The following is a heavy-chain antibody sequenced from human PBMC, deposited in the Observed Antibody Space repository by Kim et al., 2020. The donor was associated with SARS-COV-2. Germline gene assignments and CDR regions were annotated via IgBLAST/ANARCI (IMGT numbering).Heavy chain of an antibody. J-gene: IGHJ4*02. D-gene: IGHD5-12*01. CDR2: IYYSGST. V-gene: IGHV4-59*01. CDR3: ARVRDGYNFDY. Sequence: SETLSLTCTVSGGSISSYYWSWSRQPPGKGLEWIGYIYYSGSTNYNPSLKSRVTISVDTSKNQFSLKLSSVTAAATAVYYFARVRDGYNFDYWCQGTLVT. CDR1: GGSISSYY.